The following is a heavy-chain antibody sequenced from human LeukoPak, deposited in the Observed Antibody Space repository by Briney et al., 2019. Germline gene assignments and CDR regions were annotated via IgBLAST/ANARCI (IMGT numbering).Heavy chain of an antibody. D-gene: IGHD2-21*01. J-gene: IGHJ4*02. CDR1: GFTFSSYA. V-gene: IGHV3-30*04. CDR3: ARGDGGDWTKYYFDY. Sequence: GGSLRLSCAASGFTFSSYAMHWVRQAPGKGLEWVAVISYDGSNKYYADSVKGRFTISRDNSKNTLYLQMNSLRAEDTAVYYCARGDGGDWTKYYFDYWSQGTLVTVSS. CDR2: ISYDGSNK.